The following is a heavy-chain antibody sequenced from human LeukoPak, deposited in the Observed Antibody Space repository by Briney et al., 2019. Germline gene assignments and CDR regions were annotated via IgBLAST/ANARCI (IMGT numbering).Heavy chain of an antibody. CDR1: GFIFRTYL. CDR3: ARGGRNHGFDI. D-gene: IGHD3-16*01. CDR2: INSDGSDT. Sequence: GGALGLLLAASGFIFRTYLVHLGGQAPGEGLVWVSRINSDGSDTIYADSVKGRFTISRDNAKNTLDLQLSSLGAEDTAVYYCARGGRNHGFDIWGQGTTVTVSS. V-gene: IGHV3-74*01. J-gene: IGHJ3*02.